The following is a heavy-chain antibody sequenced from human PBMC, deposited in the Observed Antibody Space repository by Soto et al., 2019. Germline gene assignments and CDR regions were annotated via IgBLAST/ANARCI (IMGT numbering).Heavy chain of an antibody. V-gene: IGHV3-9*01. J-gene: IGHJ4*02. CDR2: ISWNGGNI. D-gene: IGHD6-6*01. CDR3: AKDIDSRSSGQDY. CDR1: GFTFDDYA. Sequence: EVQLVESGGGLVQPGRSLRLSCAASGFTFDDYAMHWVRQAPGKGLEWVSGISWNGGNIGYADSVKGRFTISRDNAKNSLFLQMNSLRADDPALYFCAKDIDSRSSGQDYWGQGTPVTVSS.